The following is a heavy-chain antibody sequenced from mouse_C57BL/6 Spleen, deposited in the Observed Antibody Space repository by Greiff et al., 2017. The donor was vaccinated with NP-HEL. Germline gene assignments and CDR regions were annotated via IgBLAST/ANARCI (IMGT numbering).Heavy chain of an antibody. CDR1: GYSITSGYD. Sequence: EVKVEESGPGMVKPSQSLSLTCTVTGYSITSGYDWHWIRHFPGNKLEWMGYISYSGSTNYNPSLKSRISITHDTSKNHFFLKLNSVTTEDTATYYCARASLGLYFDYWGQGTTLTVSS. CDR3: ARASLGLYFDY. CDR2: ISYSGST. J-gene: IGHJ2*01. D-gene: IGHD6-2*01. V-gene: IGHV3-1*01.